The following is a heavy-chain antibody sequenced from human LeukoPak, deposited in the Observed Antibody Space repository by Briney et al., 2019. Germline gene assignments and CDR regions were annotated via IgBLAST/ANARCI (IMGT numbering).Heavy chain of an antibody. CDR3: ARCAAMDDDYFDF. Sequence: SETLSLTCAVYGGSFSGYYWSWIRQPPGKGLEWIGEINHSGRTKYNPSLKSRVTISVDTSKNQFSLKLSSVTAADTAVYYCARCAAMDDDYFDFWGQGTLVTVSS. J-gene: IGHJ4*02. D-gene: IGHD6-13*01. CDR1: GGSFSGYY. CDR2: INHSGRT. V-gene: IGHV4-34*01.